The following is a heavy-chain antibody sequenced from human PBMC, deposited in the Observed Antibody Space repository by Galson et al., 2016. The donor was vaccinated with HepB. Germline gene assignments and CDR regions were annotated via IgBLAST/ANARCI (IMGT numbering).Heavy chain of an antibody. V-gene: IGHV4-4*07. D-gene: IGHD6-13*01. CDR3: AREDRGLWYPLFDL. J-gene: IGHJ4*02. CDR1: EGSMSDYF. Sequence: ETLSLTCTVSEGSMSDYFWSWIRQPAGKGLEWIGRIYSSGTSNYNPSLKSRVTMSLDTSKNHISLRLTSVTAADTAIYYCAREDRGLWYPLFDLWGRGTLITVSP. CDR2: IYSSGTS.